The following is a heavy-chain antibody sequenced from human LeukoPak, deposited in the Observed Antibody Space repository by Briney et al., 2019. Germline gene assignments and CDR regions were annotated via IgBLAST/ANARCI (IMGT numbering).Heavy chain of an antibody. D-gene: IGHD2-15*01. CDR3: ARVEVPRDINDWYFDL. CDR1: GYSIAHGFF. CDR2: LYHSGTT. V-gene: IGHV4-38-2*02. J-gene: IGHJ2*01. Sequence: SETLSLTCTVSGYSIAHGFFWAWIRQPPGGGLEWIGSLYHSGTTYYNTSLKSRVSTSVDTSKNQFSLKLRLVTAADTAVYYCARVEVPRDINDWYFDLWGRGTLVTVSS.